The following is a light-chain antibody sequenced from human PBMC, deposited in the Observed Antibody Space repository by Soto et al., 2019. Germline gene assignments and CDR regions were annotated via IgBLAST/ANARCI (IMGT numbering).Light chain of an antibody. Sequence: EIVWTQSPGTLPLSPGERTTLSCRASQSVRSSNLAWYQQKPGQAPRLLIYGASSRATGIPDRFSGSGSGTDFTLTISRLEPEDFAVYYCQQYGSSPSTFGQGTKVDIK. V-gene: IGKV3-20*01. CDR1: QSVRSSN. CDR2: GAS. CDR3: QQYGSSPST. J-gene: IGKJ1*01.